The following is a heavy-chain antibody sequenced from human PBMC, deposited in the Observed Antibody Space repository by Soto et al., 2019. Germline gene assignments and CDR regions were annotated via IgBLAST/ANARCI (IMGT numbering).Heavy chain of an antibody. J-gene: IGHJ4*02. CDR1: GYTLTELS. CDR3: AKDVRYFDWLSAQAFDY. Sequence: GASVKVSCKVSGYTLTELSMHWVRQAPGKGLEWMGGFDPEDGETIYAQKFQGRVTMTEDTSTDTAYMELSSLRSEDTAVYYCAKDVRYFDWLSAQAFDYWGQGTLVTVSS. CDR2: FDPEDGET. V-gene: IGHV1-24*01. D-gene: IGHD3-9*01.